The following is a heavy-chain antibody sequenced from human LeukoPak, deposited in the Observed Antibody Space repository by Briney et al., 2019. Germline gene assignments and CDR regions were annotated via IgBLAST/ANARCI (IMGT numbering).Heavy chain of an antibody. CDR3: AKDYCSGGSSYYFDY. Sequence: GGSLRLSCAASGFTFSSYEMNWVRQAPGKGLEWVSYISSSGSTIYYADSVKGRFTISRDNAKNSLYLQMNSLRAEDTAVYYCAKDYCSGGSSYYFDYWGQGTLVTVFS. D-gene: IGHD2-15*01. V-gene: IGHV3-48*03. CDR2: ISSSGSTI. CDR1: GFTFSSYE. J-gene: IGHJ4*02.